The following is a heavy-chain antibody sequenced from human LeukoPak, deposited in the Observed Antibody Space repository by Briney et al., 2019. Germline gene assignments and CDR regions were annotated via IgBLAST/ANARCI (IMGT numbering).Heavy chain of an antibody. J-gene: IGHJ4*02. D-gene: IGHD3-22*01. Sequence: GGSLRLSCAASGFTFSSYGMHWVRQAPGKGLEWVAVIWYDGSNKYYADSVKGRFTISRDNSKNTLYLQMNSLRAEDTAVYYCARDLPYDNSGYPLDYWGQGTLVTVSS. V-gene: IGHV3-33*01. CDR1: GFTFSSYG. CDR3: ARDLPYDNSGYPLDY. CDR2: IWYDGSNK.